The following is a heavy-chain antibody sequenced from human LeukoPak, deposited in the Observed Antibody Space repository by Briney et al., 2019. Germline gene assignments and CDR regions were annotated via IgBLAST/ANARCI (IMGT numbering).Heavy chain of an antibody. CDR2: IYTSGST. Sequence: TLSLTCIVSGGSISSGSYYWSWIRQPAGKGLEWIGRIYTSGSTNYNPSLKSRVTISVDTSKNQFSLKLSSVTAADTAVYDCARAPRWLQFDYWGQGTLVTVSS. V-gene: IGHV4-61*02. D-gene: IGHD5-24*01. CDR1: GGSISSGSYY. J-gene: IGHJ4*02. CDR3: ARAPRWLQFDY.